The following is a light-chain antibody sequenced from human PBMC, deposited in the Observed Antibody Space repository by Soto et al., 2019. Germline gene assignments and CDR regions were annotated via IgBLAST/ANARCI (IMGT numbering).Light chain of an antibody. CDR2: AAS. Sequence: DIQMTQSPSSLSASVGDRVTVTCRARQGISSYLAWYQQKPGKVPKLLIFAASTLQPGVPSRFSGSGSGTDFTLTIRSLQPEDVATYYCQQYDSASSPTFGGGTKVEIK. V-gene: IGKV1-27*01. J-gene: IGKJ4*01. CDR3: QQYDSASSPT. CDR1: QGISSY.